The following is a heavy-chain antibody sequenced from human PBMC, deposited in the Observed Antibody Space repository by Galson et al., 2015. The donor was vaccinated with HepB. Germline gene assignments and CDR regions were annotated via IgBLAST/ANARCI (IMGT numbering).Heavy chain of an antibody. J-gene: IGHJ4*02. D-gene: IGHD7-27*01. Sequence: SLRLSCAASGFTFSSYGMHWVRQAPGKGLEWVAVISCDGSNKYYADSVKGRFTISRDNSKNTLYLQMNSLRAEDTAVYYCAKDLKLGIKGVFDYWGQGTLVTVSS. CDR1: GFTFSSYG. CDR2: ISCDGSNK. CDR3: AKDLKLGIKGVFDY. V-gene: IGHV3-30*18.